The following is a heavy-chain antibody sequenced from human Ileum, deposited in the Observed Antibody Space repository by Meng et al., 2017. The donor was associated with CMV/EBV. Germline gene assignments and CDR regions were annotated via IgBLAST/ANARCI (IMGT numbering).Heavy chain of an antibody. J-gene: IGHJ4*02. CDR3: ARPYTGASTLPF. CDR1: GFIFADYA. Sequence: GGSLRLSCGASGFIFADYAMNWVRQTPGKGLVWVSRINNDGNTADYADSVKGRFTISRDNTKNTLYLQMNSLRAEDTAVYYCARPYTGASTLPFWGQGTLVTVSS. CDR2: INNDGNTA. V-gene: IGHV3-74*01. D-gene: IGHD1-26*01.